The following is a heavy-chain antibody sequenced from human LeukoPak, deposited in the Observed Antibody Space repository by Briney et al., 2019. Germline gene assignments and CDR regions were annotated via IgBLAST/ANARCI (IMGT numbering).Heavy chain of an antibody. D-gene: IGHD5-24*01. V-gene: IGHV1-69*13. J-gene: IGHJ4*02. CDR3: AKRWLQSWWFDY. CDR1: GGTFSSYA. Sequence: SVKVSCKASGGTFSSYAISWVRQAPGQGLEWMGGIIPIFGTANYAQKFQGRVTITADESTSTAYMELSSLRSEDAAVYYCAKRWLQSWWFDYWGQGTLVTVSS. CDR2: IIPIFGTA.